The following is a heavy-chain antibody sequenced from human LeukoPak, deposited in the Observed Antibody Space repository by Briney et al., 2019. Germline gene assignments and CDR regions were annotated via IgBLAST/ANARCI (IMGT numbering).Heavy chain of an antibody. CDR3: ARQGYADFSPRPFDY. J-gene: IGHJ4*02. Sequence: GSLRLSCAASGFTFSSYSMNWIRQPPGKGLEWIGSVYYSGKTNYNPSLKNRVTISVDTSKNQFSLKLRSVTAADTAVFYCARQGYADFSPRPFDYWGQGTLVTVSS. D-gene: IGHD4-17*01. CDR2: VYYSGKT. CDR1: GFTFSSYS. V-gene: IGHV4-39*01.